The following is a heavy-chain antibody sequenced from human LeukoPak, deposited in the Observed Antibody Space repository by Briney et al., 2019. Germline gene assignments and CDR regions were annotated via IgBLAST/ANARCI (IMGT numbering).Heavy chain of an antibody. D-gene: IGHD3-22*01. CDR2: INHSGST. CDR1: GFTFSNYW. V-gene: IGHV4-34*01. J-gene: IGHJ4*02. CDR3: ARHLPYYYDSSGYPGIDY. Sequence: GSLRLSCAASGFTFSNYWMHWIRQPPGKGLEWIGEINHSGSTNYNPSLKSRVTISVDTSKNQFSLKLSSVTAADTAVYYCARHLPYYYDSSGYPGIDYWGQGTLVTVSS.